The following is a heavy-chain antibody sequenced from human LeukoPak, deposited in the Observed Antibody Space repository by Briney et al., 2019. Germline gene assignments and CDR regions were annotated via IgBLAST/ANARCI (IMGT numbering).Heavy chain of an antibody. J-gene: IGHJ3*02. V-gene: IGHV4-61*05. CDR2: IYYSGST. Sequence: SETLSLTCTVSGGSISSSSYYWGWIRQPPGKGLEWIGYIYYSGSTNYNPSLKSRVTISVDTSKNQFSLKLSSVTAADTAVYYCARLSRSWSVSDAFDIWGQGTMVTVSS. D-gene: IGHD3-3*01. CDR1: GGSISSSSYY. CDR3: ARLSRSWSVSDAFDI.